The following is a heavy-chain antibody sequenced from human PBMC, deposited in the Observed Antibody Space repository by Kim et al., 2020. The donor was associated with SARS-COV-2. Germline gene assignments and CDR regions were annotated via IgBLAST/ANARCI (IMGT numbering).Heavy chain of an antibody. CDR3: ARVIRITMAQFDP. CDR1: GYTFTSYA. D-gene: IGHD3-10*01. CDR2: INAGNGNT. J-gene: IGHJ5*02. V-gene: IGHV1-3*01. Sequence: ASVKVSCKASGYTFTSYAMHWVRQAPGQRLEWMGWINAGNGNTKYSQKFQGRVTITRDTSASTAYMELSSLRSEDTAVYYCARVIRITMAQFDPWGQGTLVTVSS.